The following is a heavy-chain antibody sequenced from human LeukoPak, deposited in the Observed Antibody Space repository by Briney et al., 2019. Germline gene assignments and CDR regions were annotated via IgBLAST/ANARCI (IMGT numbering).Heavy chain of an antibody. D-gene: IGHD3-3*01. CDR2: IYTSGST. CDR1: GGSISSGSYY. Sequence: SQTLSLTCTVSGGSISSGSYYWSWIRQPAGKGLEWIGRIYTSGSTNYNPSLKSRVTISVDTSKNQFSLKLSSVTAADTAVYYCATDRDFWSGYYYYYYYMDVWGKGTTVTVSS. V-gene: IGHV4-61*02. J-gene: IGHJ6*03. CDR3: ATDRDFWSGYYYYYYYMDV.